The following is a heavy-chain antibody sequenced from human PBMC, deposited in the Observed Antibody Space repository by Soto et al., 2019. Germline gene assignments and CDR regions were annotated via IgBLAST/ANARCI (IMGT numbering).Heavy chain of an antibody. Sequence: QVPLVQSGAEVKKPGASVKVSCKASGYTFLSYGITWVRQAPGQGLEWMGWISAYNAHTNYGQKFQDRVSMTTDTSSNTAYLEVRSLRSDDTAFYFCARVFRWSSSSWGFDYWGQGTLVTVSS. CDR1: GYTFLSYG. CDR2: ISAYNAHT. V-gene: IGHV1-18*01. D-gene: IGHD6-6*01. CDR3: ARVFRWSSSSWGFDY. J-gene: IGHJ4*02.